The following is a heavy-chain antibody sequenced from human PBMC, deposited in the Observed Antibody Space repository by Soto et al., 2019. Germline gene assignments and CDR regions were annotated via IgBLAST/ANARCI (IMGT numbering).Heavy chain of an antibody. V-gene: IGHV1-2*04. CDR1: GYTFTGYY. Sequence: QVQLVQSGAEVKKPGASVKVSCKASGYTFTGYYMHWVRQAPGQGLEWMGWINPNSGGTNYAQKFQGWVTMTRDTSISTAYMELSMLRSDDTAVYYCAREDCSSTSCYFGYYGSGTAFDIWGQGTMVTVSS. CDR3: AREDCSSTSCYFGYYGSGTAFDI. J-gene: IGHJ3*02. CDR2: INPNSGGT. D-gene: IGHD2-2*01.